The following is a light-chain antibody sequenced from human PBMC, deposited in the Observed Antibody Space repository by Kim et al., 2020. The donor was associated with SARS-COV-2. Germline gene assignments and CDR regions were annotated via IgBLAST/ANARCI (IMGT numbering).Light chain of an antibody. J-gene: IGKJ1*01. CDR1: QSISSY. Sequence: ASVCDRVTSTCRASQSISSYLTWYQQKPGKAPKLLIYAASSLQSGVPSRFSGSGSGTDFPLTISSLQPEDFATYYCQQSYSTPRTFGQGTKVDIK. V-gene: IGKV1-39*01. CDR3: QQSYSTPRT. CDR2: AAS.